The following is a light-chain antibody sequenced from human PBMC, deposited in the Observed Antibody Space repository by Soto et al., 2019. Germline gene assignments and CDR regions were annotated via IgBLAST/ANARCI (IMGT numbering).Light chain of an antibody. Sequence: EIVMTQSPATRSVSPGERATLSCRARQSVSSYLAWYQQKPGQAPRLLIYDASNRATGIPARFSGSGYGTDFTLTISRLEPEDFAVYYCQQYGDSQITFGQGIRMEI. CDR2: DAS. J-gene: IGKJ5*01. CDR3: QQYGDSQIT. CDR1: QSVSSY. V-gene: IGKV3-20*01.